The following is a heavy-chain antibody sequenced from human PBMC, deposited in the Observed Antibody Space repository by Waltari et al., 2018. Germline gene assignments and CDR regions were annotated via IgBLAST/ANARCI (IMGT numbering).Heavy chain of an antibody. V-gene: IGHV4-34*01. CDR3: ARVSLRRGFGPYWYFDL. J-gene: IGHJ2*01. Sequence: QVQLQQRGAGLLKPSETLSLTCAVYGGSFTSGYSWSWIRQPPGKGLEWIGEITDSGSTNYIPSLKSRVTMSVDTSKNQFSLELNSVTAADTAVYYCARVSLRRGFGPYWYFDLWGRGTLVTVSS. CDR2: ITDSGST. D-gene: IGHD3-10*01. CDR1: GGSFTSGYS.